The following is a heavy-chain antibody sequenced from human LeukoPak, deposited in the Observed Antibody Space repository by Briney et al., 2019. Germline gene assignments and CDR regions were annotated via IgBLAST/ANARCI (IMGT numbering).Heavy chain of an antibody. V-gene: IGHV4-61*02. CDR2: IYTSGST. D-gene: IGHD2-2*01. Sequence: SETLSLTCTVSGGSISSGSYYWSWIRQPAGKGLEWIGRIYTSGSTNYNPSRKSRVTISVDTSKNQFSLKLSSVTAADTAVYYCARIYCSSTSCYYFDYWGQGTLVTVSS. CDR1: GGSISSGSYY. J-gene: IGHJ4*02. CDR3: ARIYCSSTSCYYFDY.